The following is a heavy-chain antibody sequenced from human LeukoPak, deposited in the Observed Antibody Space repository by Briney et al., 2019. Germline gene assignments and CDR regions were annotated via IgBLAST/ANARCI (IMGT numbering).Heavy chain of an antibody. CDR3: AREIAAEGSVAIDH. CDR1: GFSFSSYW. J-gene: IGHJ4*02. V-gene: IGHV3-74*01. Sequence: PGGSLRLSCAASGFSFSSYWMYWVRQAPGKGLVWVARIRFDGAITRYADSVKGRFIISRDNVKNTVDLQMSSLGAEDTALYYCAREIAAEGSVAIDHWGQGSLVTVSS. D-gene: IGHD6-13*01. CDR2: IRFDGAIT.